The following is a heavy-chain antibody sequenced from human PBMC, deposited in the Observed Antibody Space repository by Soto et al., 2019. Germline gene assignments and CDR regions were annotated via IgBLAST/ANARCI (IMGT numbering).Heavy chain of an antibody. CDR3: ARGDGYRALDY. D-gene: IGHD5-12*01. J-gene: IGHJ4*02. CDR1: GYTFTIYS. Sequence: EVQLVQSGAEVRKPGESLKISCKGSGYTFTIYSIGWVRQMPGKGLEWMGLIHPADSDTRYSPSFQGQVTLSVDTSISTAYVQWSGLKASDSAMYSCARGDGYRALDYWCQGTLVTVSS. V-gene: IGHV5-51*03. CDR2: IHPADSDT.